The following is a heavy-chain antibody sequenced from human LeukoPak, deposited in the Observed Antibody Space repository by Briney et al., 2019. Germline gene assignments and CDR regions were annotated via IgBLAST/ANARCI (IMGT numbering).Heavy chain of an antibody. D-gene: IGHD3/OR15-3a*01. CDR2: FDPEDGET. J-gene: IGHJ4*02. CDR1: GFTFSSYG. Sequence: PGGSLRLSCAASGFTFSSYGMHWVRQAPGKGLEWMGGFDPEDGETIYAQKFQGRVTMTEDTSTDTAYMELSSLRSEDTAVYYCAGGLGDFDYWGQGTLVTVSS. V-gene: IGHV1-24*01. CDR3: AGGLGDFDY.